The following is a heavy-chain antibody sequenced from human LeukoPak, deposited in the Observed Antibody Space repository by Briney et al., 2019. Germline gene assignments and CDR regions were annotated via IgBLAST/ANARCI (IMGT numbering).Heavy chain of an antibody. V-gene: IGHV3-30*03. CDR1: GFTFSSNG. D-gene: IGHD3-10*01. CDR3: ATLWFGEPTFDY. CDR2: ISYDGSNK. Sequence: GGSLRLSCAASGFTFSSNGMHWVRQAPGKGLEWVAVISYDGSNKYYADSVKGRFTISRDNSKNTLYLQMNSLRAEDTAVYYCATLWFGEPTFDYWGQGTLVTVSS. J-gene: IGHJ4*02.